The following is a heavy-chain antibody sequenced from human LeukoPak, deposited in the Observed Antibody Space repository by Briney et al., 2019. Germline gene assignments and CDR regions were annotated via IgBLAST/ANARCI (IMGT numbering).Heavy chain of an antibody. CDR1: GFTVSSNY. Sequence: GGSLRLSCAVSGFTVSSNYMNWVRQAPGKGLEWVSIIYSGGNTYYADSVKGRFTISRDNSKHTLYIQMNSLRVEDTAVYYCARHDGGFGPFDYWSQGTPVTVSS. CDR2: IYSGGNT. CDR3: ARHDGGFGPFDY. V-gene: IGHV3-53*01. J-gene: IGHJ4*02. D-gene: IGHD4-23*01.